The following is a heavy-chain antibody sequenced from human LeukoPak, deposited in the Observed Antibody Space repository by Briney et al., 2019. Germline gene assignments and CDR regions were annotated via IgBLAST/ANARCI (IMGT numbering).Heavy chain of an antibody. V-gene: IGHV1-46*01. D-gene: IGHD1-26*01. J-gene: IGHJ3*02. Sequence: ASVKVSCKASVYTFTSYYMHWVRQAPGQGLEWMGRIKPSGGSTAYAQKFQGRVTMTRDMSTSTVYMELSSLGSEDTAVYYCARVVSGSYWDDAFDIWGQGTMVTVSS. CDR2: IKPSGGST. CDR1: VYTFTSYY. CDR3: ARVVSGSYWDDAFDI.